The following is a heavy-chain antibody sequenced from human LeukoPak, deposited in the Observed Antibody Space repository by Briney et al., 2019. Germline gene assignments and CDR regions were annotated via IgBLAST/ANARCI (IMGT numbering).Heavy chain of an antibody. CDR3: ARDPGSSAFDY. CDR2: INQDESVK. CDR1: GFTFTNYW. V-gene: IGHV3-7*01. J-gene: IGHJ4*02. D-gene: IGHD5/OR15-5a*01. Sequence: GGFLRLSCAASGFTFTNYWMTWVRQAPGKGLEFVANINQDESVKNYVDSVKGRFTISRDNAENSLHLQMNSLRVEDTAVYYCARDPGSSAFDYWGQGTLVTVSS.